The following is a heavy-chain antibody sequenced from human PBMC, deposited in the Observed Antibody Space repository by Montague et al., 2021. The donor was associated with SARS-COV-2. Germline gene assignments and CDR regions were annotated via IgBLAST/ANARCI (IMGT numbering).Heavy chain of an antibody. V-gene: IGHV4-59*01. D-gene: IGHD5-18*01. J-gene: IGHJ2*01. CDR2: IYHGGNT. CDR1: GGSISGYY. CDR3: AREYRIELWQTNWYFGL. Sequence: SETRSLTCTVSGGSISGYYWGWIRQPPGKGLEWIGYIYHGGNTKYNPSLKSRVSISADTSRNQFSLRLSSVTAADTAVYYCAREYRIELWQTNWYFGLWGRGTLVTVSS.